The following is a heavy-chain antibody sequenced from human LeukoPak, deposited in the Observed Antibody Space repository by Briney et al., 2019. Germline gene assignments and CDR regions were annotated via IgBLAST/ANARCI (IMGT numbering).Heavy chain of an antibody. J-gene: IGHJ3*02. CDR2: INSDGSGT. CDR3: ARGTGYSVFDI. CDR1: GFTISSYW. V-gene: IGHV3-74*01. D-gene: IGHD3/OR15-3a*01. Sequence: GGSLRLSCGVSGFTISSYWMLWVRQAPGKGLVWVSCINSDGSGTTYADSVKGRFTISRDNAKNTLYLQRNSLRAEDTAVYYCARGTGYSVFDIWGQGTMVTVSS.